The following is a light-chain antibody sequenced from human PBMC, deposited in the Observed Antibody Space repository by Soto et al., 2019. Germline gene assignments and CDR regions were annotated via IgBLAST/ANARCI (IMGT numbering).Light chain of an antibody. CDR3: QQSYSSSWT. CDR1: QSISKH. Sequence: DIQMTQSPSSLSASVGDRVTITCRASQSISKHLNWYQQKPGEAPKLLIYAASSLHSGVPSRFSGSGSGTDFTLTISSLQPEDFATYDCQQSYSSSWTVGQGTKGDIK. CDR2: AAS. J-gene: IGKJ1*01. V-gene: IGKV1-39*01.